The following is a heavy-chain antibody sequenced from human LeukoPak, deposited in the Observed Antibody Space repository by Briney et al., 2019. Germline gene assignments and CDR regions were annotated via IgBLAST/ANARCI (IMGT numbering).Heavy chain of an antibody. D-gene: IGHD2-8*01. V-gene: IGHV3-7*01. Sequence: GGSLRLSCAASGFTFTNYFMTWVRQAPGRGREGVANINEDGSEKNYVGSVKGRFTISRDNAKNSLYLQMNSLRAEDTAVYYCATYRYCTNGVCYRFDYWGQGTLVTVSS. J-gene: IGHJ4*02. CDR3: ATYRYCTNGVCYRFDY. CDR1: GFTFTNYF. CDR2: INEDGSEK.